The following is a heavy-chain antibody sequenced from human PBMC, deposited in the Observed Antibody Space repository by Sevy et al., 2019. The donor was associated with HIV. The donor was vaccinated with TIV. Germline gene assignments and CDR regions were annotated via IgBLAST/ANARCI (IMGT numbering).Heavy chain of an antibody. Sequence: ATVKVSCKASGYTFTSYGISWVRQAPGQGLERMGWISAYNRNTNYTQQLQGRVTMSTDTSTSTAYMELRSLRSDDTAVYYSARSGLMTTVTKFPHWRNNWFDPWGQGTLVCVSS. CDR2: ISAYNRNT. J-gene: IGHJ5*02. CDR3: ARSGLMTTVTKFPHWRNNWFDP. CDR1: GYTFTSYG. D-gene: IGHD4-17*01. V-gene: IGHV1-18*01.